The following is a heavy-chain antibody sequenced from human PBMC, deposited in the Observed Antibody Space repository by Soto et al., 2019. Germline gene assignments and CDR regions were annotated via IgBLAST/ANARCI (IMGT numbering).Heavy chain of an antibody. Sequence: QVQLVESGGGVVQPGRSLRLSCAASGFTFSSYAMHWVRQAPGKGLEWVAVISYDGSNKYYADSVKGRFTISRDNSKNTLYLQMNSLRAEDTAVYYCARDKIGDILIGAFDYWGQGTLVTVSS. CDR3: ARDKIGDILIGAFDY. D-gene: IGHD3-9*01. CDR1: GFTFSSYA. J-gene: IGHJ4*02. CDR2: ISYDGSNK. V-gene: IGHV3-30-3*01.